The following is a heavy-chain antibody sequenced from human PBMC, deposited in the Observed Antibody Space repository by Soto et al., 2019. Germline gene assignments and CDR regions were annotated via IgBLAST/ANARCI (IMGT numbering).Heavy chain of an antibody. CDR3: ARECGGSYFRY. CDR1: GFIVSSNY. CDR2: IYSGGGT. V-gene: IGHV3-66*01. Sequence: EVHLVESGGGLVQPGGSLRLSCAASGFIVSSNYMSWVRQAPGKGLEWVSVIYSGGGTYYADSVKGRFTISRDNSKNTLYLQMNSLRAEDTAVYYCARECGGSYFRYWGQGTLVTVSS. D-gene: IGHD2-15*01. J-gene: IGHJ4*02.